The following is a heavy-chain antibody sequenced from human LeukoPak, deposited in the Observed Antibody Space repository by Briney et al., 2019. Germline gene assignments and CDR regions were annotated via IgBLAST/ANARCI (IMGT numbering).Heavy chain of an antibody. Sequence: ASVKVSCKSSGYTFNSYGITWVRQAPGQGLEWMGGIIPILGTANYAQKFQGRVTISADESTSTAYMDLSSLSSEDTAVYYCAREIVVVIAAHAGGFDYWGQGTLVTVSS. CDR2: IIPILGTA. CDR1: GYTFNSYG. J-gene: IGHJ4*02. CDR3: AREIVVVIAAHAGGFDY. V-gene: IGHV1-69*13. D-gene: IGHD2-15*01.